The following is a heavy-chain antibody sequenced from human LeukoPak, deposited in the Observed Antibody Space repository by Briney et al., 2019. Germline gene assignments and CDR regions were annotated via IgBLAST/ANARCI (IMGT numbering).Heavy chain of an antibody. V-gene: IGHV3-30*18. CDR1: GFTFNEYG. CDR3: AKDAGQWQNWNWFAP. D-gene: IGHD6-19*01. Sequence: GGSLRLSCAVSGFTFNEYGMHWVRQAPGKGLEWVAAISHDGSKTYSGDSVKGRFTISRDNSKNTLFLEMNSLGPEDTAMYYCAKDAGQWQNWNWFAPWGQGTLVIVSS. J-gene: IGHJ5*02. CDR2: ISHDGSKT.